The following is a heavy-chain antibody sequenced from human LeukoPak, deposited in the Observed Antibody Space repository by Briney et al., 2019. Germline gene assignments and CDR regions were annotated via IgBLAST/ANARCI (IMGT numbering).Heavy chain of an antibody. V-gene: IGHV1-2*06. D-gene: IGHD6-25*01. J-gene: IGHJ5*02. CDR3: ARGGAAAGRPYNWFDP. CDR2: IYLKTGYT. Sequence: ASVKVSCKASGYTFTGYFMHWVRQAPGQGLEWMARIYLKTGYTDYAQKFQGRVTVTRDTSVTTAYMELRNLTSDDTAVYYCARGGAAAGRPYNWFDPWGQGTLVTVSS. CDR1: GYTFTGYF.